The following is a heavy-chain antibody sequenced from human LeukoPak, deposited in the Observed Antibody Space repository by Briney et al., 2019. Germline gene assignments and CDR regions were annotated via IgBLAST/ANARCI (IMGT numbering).Heavy chain of an antibody. CDR3: AKGRLIRMQLWFGDY. Sequence: GALRLSCAASGFTFSSYAMSWVRQAPGKGLEWVSAISGSGGSTYYADSVKGRFTISRDNSKNTLYLQMNSLRAEDTAVYYCAKGRLIRMQLWFGDYWGQGTLVTVSS. V-gene: IGHV3-23*01. CDR1: GFTFSSYA. CDR2: ISGSGGST. J-gene: IGHJ4*02. D-gene: IGHD5-18*01.